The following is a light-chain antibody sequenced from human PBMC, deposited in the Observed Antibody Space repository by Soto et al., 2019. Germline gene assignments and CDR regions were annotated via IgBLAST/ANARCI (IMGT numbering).Light chain of an antibody. CDR1: QSLGTS. Sequence: IVLTQSPATLSLSPGERAALSCWASQSLGTSLAWYQHRPGQAPRLLLYRASNRAAGIPARFSGSGYGTGFTLTISSLEPEDFGTYYCQQRASCPLTLGGGTKVEI. CDR3: QQRASCPLT. J-gene: IGKJ4*01. V-gene: IGKV3-11*01. CDR2: RAS.